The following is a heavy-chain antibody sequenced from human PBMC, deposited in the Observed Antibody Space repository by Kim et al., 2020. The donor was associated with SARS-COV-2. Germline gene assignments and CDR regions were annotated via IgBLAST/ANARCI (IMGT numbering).Heavy chain of an antibody. D-gene: IGHD3-22*01. CDR3: ARGRYGHSGYAAGDY. Sequence: SETLSLTCAVSGDSISGYYWSWIRQPPGKGLEWIGRIYPSGSANHNPSLKSRVTMSVDTSKNQFSLKLSSVTAADTAVYYCARGRYGHSGYAAGDYWGQGTLVTVSS. CDR2: IYPSGSA. J-gene: IGHJ4*02. V-gene: IGHV4-4*07. CDR1: GDSISGYY.